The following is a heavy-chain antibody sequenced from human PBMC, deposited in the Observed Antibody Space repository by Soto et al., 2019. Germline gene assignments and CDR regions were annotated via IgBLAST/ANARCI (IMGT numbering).Heavy chain of an antibody. Sequence: VQLLESGGDLVQPGGSLRLSCAASGFTFSSYAMSWVRQAPGKGLEWVSTISNGGGSTYYADSVKGRFIISRDNSKNTLYLQMDSLRAEDTAVYYCAKAMRVYYFDYWGQGTLVTVSS. CDR3: AKAMRVYYFDY. V-gene: IGHV3-23*01. CDR2: ISNGGGST. CDR1: GFTFSSYA. J-gene: IGHJ4*02. D-gene: IGHD6-6*01.